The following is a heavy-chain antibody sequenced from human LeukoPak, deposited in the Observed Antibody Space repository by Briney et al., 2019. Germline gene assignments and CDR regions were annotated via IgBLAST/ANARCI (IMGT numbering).Heavy chain of an antibody. CDR3: AKAETLGFYYVMDV. D-gene: IGHD1-14*01. J-gene: IGHJ6*02. V-gene: IGHV3-23*01. Sequence: GGSLRLSCAATGFTFSNYAMSWVRQAPGKGLEWVSFISGSGGTTYNADSVKGRFTISRDNYKNTLYLQMNSLRAEDTAVYYCAKAETLGFYYVMDVWGQGTTVTVSS. CDR2: ISGSGGTT. CDR1: GFTFSNYA.